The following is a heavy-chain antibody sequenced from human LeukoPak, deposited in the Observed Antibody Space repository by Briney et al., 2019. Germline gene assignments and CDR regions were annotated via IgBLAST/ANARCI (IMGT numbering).Heavy chain of an antibody. V-gene: IGHV4-59*01. J-gene: IGHJ6*02. CDR2: IYYSGST. Sequence: PSETLSLTCTVSGGSISSYYWSWIRQPPGKGLEWIGYIYYSGSTNYNPSLKSRVAISVDTSKNQFSLKLSSVTAADTAVYYCXXXXXXXXXXXXXXXXYYGMDVWGQGTTVTVSS. CDR3: XXXXXXXXXXXXXXXXYYGMDV. CDR1: GGSISSYY.